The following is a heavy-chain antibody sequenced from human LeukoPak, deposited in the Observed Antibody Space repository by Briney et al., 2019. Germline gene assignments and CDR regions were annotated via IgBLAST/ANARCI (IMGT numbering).Heavy chain of an antibody. J-gene: IGHJ4*02. CDR1: GGTFSSYA. D-gene: IGHD3-3*01. CDR2: IIPIFGTA. V-gene: IGHV1-69*13. CDR3: ARESRYYDFWSGYSYPEFDY. Sequence: SVKVSCKASGGTFSSYAISWVRQAPGQGLEWMGGIIPIFGTANYAQKFQGRVTITADESTSTAYMELSSLRSEDTAVYYCARESRYYDFWSGYSYPEFDYWGQGTLVTVSS.